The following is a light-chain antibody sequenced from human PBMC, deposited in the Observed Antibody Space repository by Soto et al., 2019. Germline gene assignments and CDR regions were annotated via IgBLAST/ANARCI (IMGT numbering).Light chain of an antibody. V-gene: IGKV3D-20*02. J-gene: IGKJ5*01. CDR3: QQRSNWPPIT. CDR2: DAS. Sequence: ESVLTQSPGTLSLSPGERCTLSCRASQSVSSSYLAWYQQKPGQAPRLLIYDASNRATGIPARFSGSGSGTDFTLTISSLEPEDFAVYYCQQRSNWPPITFGQGTRLEIK. CDR1: QSVSSSY.